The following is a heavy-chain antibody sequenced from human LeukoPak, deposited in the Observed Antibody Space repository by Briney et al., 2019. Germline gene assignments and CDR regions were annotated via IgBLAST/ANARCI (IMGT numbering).Heavy chain of an antibody. D-gene: IGHD3-22*01. CDR3: ARDGLDYYDSSGYYYAYFDY. J-gene: IGHJ4*02. V-gene: IGHV1-69*13. Sequence: SVKVSCKASGGTFSSYAISWVRQAPGQGLEWMGGIIPIFGTANYAQKFQGRVTITADESTSTAYMELSSLRSEDTAVYYCARDGLDYYDSSGYYYAYFDYWGQGTLVTVPS. CDR1: GGTFSSYA. CDR2: IIPIFGTA.